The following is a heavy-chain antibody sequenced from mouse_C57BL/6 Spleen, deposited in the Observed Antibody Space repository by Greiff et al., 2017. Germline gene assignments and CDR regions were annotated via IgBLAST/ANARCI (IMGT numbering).Heavy chain of an antibody. D-gene: IGHD2-4*01. J-gene: IGHJ1*03. Sequence: EVKLVESEGGLVQPGSSMKLSCTASGFTFSDYYMAWVRQVPEKGLEWVSNINYDGSSTYYLDSLKNRFIISRGNAKNILYLQMSSLKSEETATYYCAREGYDYGGYWYFDVWGTGTTVTVSS. CDR2: INYDGSST. CDR3: AREGYDYGGYWYFDV. CDR1: GFTFSDYY. V-gene: IGHV5-16*01.